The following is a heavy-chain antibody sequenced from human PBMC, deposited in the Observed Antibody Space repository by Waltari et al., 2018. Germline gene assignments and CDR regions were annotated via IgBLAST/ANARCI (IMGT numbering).Heavy chain of an antibody. CDR3: AREGSGSWSNYYNWFDP. Sequence: QVQLQESGQGLVKPSETLSLSCTVSGDSVTTYYWSWIRQPVGQGREWIGRIYTSGSTNYNPPLRSRVTISVDTSTNQFSLKLTSVTAADTAVYYCAREGSGSWSNYYNWFDPWGQGTLVTVSS. D-gene: IGHD3-10*01. J-gene: IGHJ5*02. CDR1: GDSVTTYY. V-gene: IGHV4-4*07. CDR2: IYTSGST.